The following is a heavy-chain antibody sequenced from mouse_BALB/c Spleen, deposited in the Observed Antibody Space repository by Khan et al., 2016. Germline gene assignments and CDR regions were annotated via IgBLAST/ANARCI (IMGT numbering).Heavy chain of an antibody. CDR2: IFPGSGST. J-gene: IGHJ4*01. CDR3: ARSYYGYFAMDY. CDR1: GYTFTDYY. V-gene: IGHV1-77*01. D-gene: IGHD1-2*01. Sequence: QVQLQQSGTELPRPGASVKLSCKASGYTFTDYYLHWVKQWTGQGLEWIGEIFPGSGSTYYTETFKGKASLTTATSSSTAYMQRSSLTYDDSAVYCCARSYYGYFAMDYWGHGASVTVSS.